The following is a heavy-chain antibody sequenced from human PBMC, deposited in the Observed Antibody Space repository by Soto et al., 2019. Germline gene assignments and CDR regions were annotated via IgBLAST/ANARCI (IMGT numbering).Heavy chain of an antibody. CDR2: ISGSGGST. Sequence: PGGSLRLSCAASGFTFSSYAMSWVRQAPGKGLEWVSAISGSGGSTYYADSVKGRFTISGDNSKNTLYLQMNSLRAEDTAVYYCAKERKYYDFWSGYYNPYYFDYWGQGTLVTVSS. CDR3: AKERKYYDFWSGYYNPYYFDY. J-gene: IGHJ4*02. D-gene: IGHD3-3*01. V-gene: IGHV3-23*01. CDR1: GFTFSSYA.